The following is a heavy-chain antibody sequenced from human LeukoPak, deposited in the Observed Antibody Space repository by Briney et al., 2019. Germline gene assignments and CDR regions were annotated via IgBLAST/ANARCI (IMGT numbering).Heavy chain of an antibody. CDR3: ARVPMVTADY. Sequence: SETLSLTCTVSGGSISSTSYYWSWIRQPPGKGLEWIGYIYYSGSTNYNPSLKSRVTISVDTSKNQFSLKLSSVTAADTAVYYCARVPMVTADYWGQGTLVTVSS. CDR1: GGSISSTSYY. D-gene: IGHD2-21*02. V-gene: IGHV4-61*01. CDR2: IYYSGST. J-gene: IGHJ4*02.